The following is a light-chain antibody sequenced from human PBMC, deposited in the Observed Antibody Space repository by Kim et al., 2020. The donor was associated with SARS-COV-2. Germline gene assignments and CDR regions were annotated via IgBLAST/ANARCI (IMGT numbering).Light chain of an antibody. V-gene: IGLV9-49*01. J-gene: IGLJ3*02. CDR3: GADHGSGSNFVWV. CDR2: VGTGGIVG. CDR1: GGYSNYK. Sequence: QPVLTQPPSASASLGASVTLTCTPSGGYSNYKVDWYQQRPGKGPRFVMRVGTGGIVGSKGEGIPDRFSVLGSGLNRYLTIKNIQEEDESDYHCGADHGSGSNFVWVFGGGTQLTVL.